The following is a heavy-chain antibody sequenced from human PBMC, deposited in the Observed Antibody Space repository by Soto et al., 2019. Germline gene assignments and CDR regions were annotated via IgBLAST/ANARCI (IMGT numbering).Heavy chain of an antibody. Sequence: QVQLVQSGAELKKPGASVSLSCKASGFTFNTYYIHWVRQSPGEGLQWLGVINPSNGFTSYAQKFQGRVTMTAYTSTTTVYLELSSLRSEDTAVYFCARDWPDTYCGGDCPLGYFYHGMDVWGQGTAVTVSS. CDR1: GFTFNTYY. V-gene: IGHV1-46*02. CDR3: ARDWPDTYCGGDCPLGYFYHGMDV. D-gene: IGHD2-21*02. CDR2: INPSNGFT. J-gene: IGHJ6*02.